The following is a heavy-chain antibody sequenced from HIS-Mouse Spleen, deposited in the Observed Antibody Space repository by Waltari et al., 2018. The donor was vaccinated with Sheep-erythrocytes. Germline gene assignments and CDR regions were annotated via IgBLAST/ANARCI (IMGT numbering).Heavy chain of an antibody. D-gene: IGHD3-22*01. CDR1: GGSISSSSYY. CDR3: ARLYYYDSSGYYFDY. CDR2: IYYSGST. V-gene: IGHV4-39*01. Sequence: QLQLQESGPGLVKPSETLSLTCTVSGGSISSSSYYWGWIRQPPGKGLEWIGSIYYSGSTYYNPSLKSRVTISVDTSKNQFSLKLSYVTAADTAVYYCARLYYYDSSGYYFDYWGQGTLVTVSS. J-gene: IGHJ4*02.